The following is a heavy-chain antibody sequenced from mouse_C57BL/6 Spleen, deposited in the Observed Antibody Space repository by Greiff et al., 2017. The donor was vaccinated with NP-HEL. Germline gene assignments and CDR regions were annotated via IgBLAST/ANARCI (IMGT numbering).Heavy chain of an antibody. J-gene: IGHJ2*01. V-gene: IGHV1-82*01. CDR1: GYAFSSSW. Sequence: VKLMESGPELVKPGASVKISCKASGYAFSSSWMNWVKQRPGKGLEWIGRIYPGDGDTNYNGKFKGKATLTADKSSSTAYMQLSSLTSEDSAVYFCAREGTTVVATRDFDYWGQGTTLTVSS. CDR2: IYPGDGDT. CDR3: AREGTTVVATRDFDY. D-gene: IGHD1-1*01.